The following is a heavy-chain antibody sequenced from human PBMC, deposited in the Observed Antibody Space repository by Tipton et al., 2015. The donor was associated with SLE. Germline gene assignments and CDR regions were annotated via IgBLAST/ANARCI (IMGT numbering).Heavy chain of an antibody. Sequence: TLSLTCTVSGGSLSSYYWSWIRQPPGKGLEWIGYIYTSGSTNYNPPPKSRVTIPVDTSNKQFSLKLSSVTAADTAVYYCARHRGGGTTRSYYFMDVWGHGTTVTVSS. CDR3: ARHRGGGTTRSYYFMDV. CDR1: GGSLSSYY. V-gene: IGHV4-4*08. D-gene: IGHD2-15*01. J-gene: IGHJ6*02. CDR2: IYTSGST.